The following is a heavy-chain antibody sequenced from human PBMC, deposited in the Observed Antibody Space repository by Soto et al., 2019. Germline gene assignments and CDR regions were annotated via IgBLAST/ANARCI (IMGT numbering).Heavy chain of an antibody. CDR3: ARDDDTPSHYGVLT. CDR2: IWSDGSKE. V-gene: IGHV3-33*01. D-gene: IGHD3-10*01. Sequence: QVQLVESGGGVVQPGRSLRLSCATSGFRFNVYGFHWVRQAPGKGLEWVAGIWSDGSKELYEESVKGRFTVSRDNSKNKVFLQMNSLRAEDTAMYYCARDDDTPSHYGVLTWGQGTLVTVSS. J-gene: IGHJ4*02. CDR1: GFRFNVYG.